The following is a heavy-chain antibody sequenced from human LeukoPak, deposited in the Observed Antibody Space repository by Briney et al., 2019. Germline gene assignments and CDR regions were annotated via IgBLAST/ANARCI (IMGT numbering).Heavy chain of an antibody. CDR2: ISGSGGST. V-gene: IGHV3-23*01. J-gene: IGHJ4*02. CDR3: AKVIGASYGSGPFDY. Sequence: GGSLRLSCAASGFTFSNAWMSWVRQAPGKGLEWVSAISGSGGSTYYADSVKGRFTISRDNSKNTLYLQMNSLRAEDTAVYYCAKVIGASYGSGPFDYWGQGTLVTVSS. D-gene: IGHD3-10*01. CDR1: GFTFSNAW.